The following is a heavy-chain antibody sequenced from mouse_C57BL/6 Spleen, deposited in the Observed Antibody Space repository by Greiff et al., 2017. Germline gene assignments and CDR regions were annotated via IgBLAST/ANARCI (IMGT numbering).Heavy chain of an antibody. D-gene: IGHD1-1*01. CDR2: IDPSDSYT. Sequence: QVQLQQPGAELVMPGASVKLSCKASGYTFTSYWMHWVKQRPGQGLEWIGEIDPSDSYTNYNQKFKGKSTLTVDKSSSTAYMQLSSLTSEDSAVYDCARLLRTYFDVWGTGTTVTVSS. J-gene: IGHJ1*03. CDR3: ARLLRTYFDV. CDR1: GYTFTSYW. V-gene: IGHV1-69*01.